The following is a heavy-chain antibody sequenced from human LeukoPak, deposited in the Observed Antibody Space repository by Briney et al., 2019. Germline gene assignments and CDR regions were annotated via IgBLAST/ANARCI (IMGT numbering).Heavy chain of an antibody. V-gene: IGHV4-34*01. CDR1: GGSFSGYY. J-gene: IGHJ5*02. CDR2: INHSGST. Sequence: SETLSLTCAVYGGSFSGYYWSWIRQHPGKGLEWIGEINHSGSTNYNPSLKSRVTISVDTSKNQFSLKLSSVTAADTAVYYCARGFGYYTPWGQGTLVTVSS. CDR3: ARGFGYYTP. D-gene: IGHD2/OR15-2a*01.